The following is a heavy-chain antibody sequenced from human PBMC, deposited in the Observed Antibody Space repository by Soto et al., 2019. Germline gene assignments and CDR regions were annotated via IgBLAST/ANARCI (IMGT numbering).Heavy chain of an antibody. D-gene: IGHD3-3*01. Sequence: GGSLRLSCAASGFTFSSYAMSWVRQAPGKGLEWVSAISGSGGSTYYADSVKGRFTISRDNSKNTLYLQMNSLRAEDTAVYYCAKGKEAIFGVVIMSFDYWRQGTLVTVSS. CDR2: ISGSGGST. CDR3: AKGKEAIFGVVIMSFDY. CDR1: GFTFSSYA. J-gene: IGHJ4*02. V-gene: IGHV3-23*01.